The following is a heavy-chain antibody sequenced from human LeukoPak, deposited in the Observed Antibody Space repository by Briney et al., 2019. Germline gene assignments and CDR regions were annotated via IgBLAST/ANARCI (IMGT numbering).Heavy chain of an antibody. CDR2: YSSGGKHP. CDR1: GFTFSSYS. Sequence: GGSLRLSCAASGFTFSSYSMNWVRQAPGKGLEWVTIYSSGGKHPYSADSVKGRFTPSRDNSKNTIYLQMNSLRPDDTAIYYCARDFRRSRNYFSPGGFEVWGQGSMVTVSS. J-gene: IGHJ3*01. CDR3: ARDFRRSRNYFSPGGFEV. D-gene: IGHD2/OR15-2a*01. V-gene: IGHV3-30*03.